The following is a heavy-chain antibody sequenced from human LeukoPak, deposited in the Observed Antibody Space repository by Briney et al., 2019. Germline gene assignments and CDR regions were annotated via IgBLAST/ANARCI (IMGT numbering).Heavy chain of an antibody. CDR1: GASISTYY. V-gene: IGHV4-4*07. J-gene: IGHJ4*02. CDR2: IKTTGST. Sequence: SETLSLTCRVSGASISTYYWSWIRQPVGKGLEWIGQIKTTGSTHYNSSLEGRVTMSLDTSMKEFSLNLTSVTAADTAVYYCAKVAMHYYGSETYFFFDDWGQGILVTVSS. CDR3: AKVAMHYYGSETYFFFDD. D-gene: IGHD3-10*01.